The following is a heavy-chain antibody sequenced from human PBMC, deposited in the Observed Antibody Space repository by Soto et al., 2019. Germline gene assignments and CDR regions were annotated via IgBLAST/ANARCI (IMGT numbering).Heavy chain of an antibody. J-gene: IGHJ5*02. Sequence: PSETLSLICTVSGGSISSYYWSWIRQPPGKGLEWIGYIYYSGSTNYNPSLKSRVTISVDTSKNQFSLKLSSVTAADTAVYYCARQAPQYQLPGRWFDPWGQGTLVTVSS. CDR2: IYYSGST. CDR1: GGSISSYY. D-gene: IGHD2-2*01. CDR3: ARQAPQYQLPGRWFDP. V-gene: IGHV4-59*08.